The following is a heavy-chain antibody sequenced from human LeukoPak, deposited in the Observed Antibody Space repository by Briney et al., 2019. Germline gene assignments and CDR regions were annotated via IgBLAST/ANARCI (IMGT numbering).Heavy chain of an antibody. CDR2: IYYSGST. Sequence: PSQTLSLTCTVSGGSISSGGYYWSWTRQHPGKGLEWIGYIYYSGSTYYNPSLKSRVTISVDTSKNQFSLKLSSVTAADTAVYYCARSPYTYYYDSSPPALDYWGQGTLVTVSS. D-gene: IGHD3-22*01. J-gene: IGHJ4*02. CDR1: GGSISSGGYY. V-gene: IGHV4-31*03. CDR3: ARSPYTYYYDSSPPALDY.